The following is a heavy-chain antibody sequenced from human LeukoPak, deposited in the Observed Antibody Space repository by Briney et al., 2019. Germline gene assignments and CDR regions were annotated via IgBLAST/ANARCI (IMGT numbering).Heavy chain of an antibody. CDR1: GYTFTSYD. J-gene: IGHJ4*02. CDR3: ARLRSSSKPDY. V-gene: IGHV1-18*01. CDR2: ISAYNGNT. Sequence: ASVQVSCKASGYTFTSYDINWVRQATGQGLEWMGWISAYNGNTNYAQKLQGRVTMTTDTSTSTAYMELRSLRSDDTAVYYCARLRSSSKPDYWGQGTLVTVSS. D-gene: IGHD6-13*01.